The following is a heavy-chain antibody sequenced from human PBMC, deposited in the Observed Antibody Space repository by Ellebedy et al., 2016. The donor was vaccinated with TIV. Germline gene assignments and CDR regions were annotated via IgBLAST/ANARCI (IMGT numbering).Heavy chain of an antibody. Sequence: GGSLRLSCAASGFFFSSYWMTWVRQAPGKGLEWVAVISYDGSNKNYADSVKGRFTISRDNSMNTLYLQMDSLRPEDTAVFYCARDSYGMDVWGQGTTVTVSS. V-gene: IGHV3-30-3*01. D-gene: IGHD3-10*01. CDR3: ARDSYGMDV. CDR1: GFFFSSYW. J-gene: IGHJ6*02. CDR2: ISYDGSNK.